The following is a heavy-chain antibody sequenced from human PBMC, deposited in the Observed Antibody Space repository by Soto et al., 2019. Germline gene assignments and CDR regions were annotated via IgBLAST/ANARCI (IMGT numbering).Heavy chain of an antibody. CDR2: IWSDASHE. CDR3: ARSGGYGSGRYFYYGMDV. Sequence: PGESLRLSCAASGFTFSNYDMHWVRQAPGKGLEWVAVIWSDASHEQYGDSVNGRFTISRDNSKNTLYLQMNSLRAEDTVVYYCARSGGYGSGRYFYYGMDVWGQGT. V-gene: IGHV3-33*01. CDR1: GFTFSNYD. J-gene: IGHJ6*02. D-gene: IGHD3-10*01.